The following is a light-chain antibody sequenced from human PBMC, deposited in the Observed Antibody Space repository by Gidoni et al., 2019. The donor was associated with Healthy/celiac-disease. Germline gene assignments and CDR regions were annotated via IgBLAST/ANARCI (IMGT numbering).Light chain of an antibody. V-gene: IGKV4-1*01. J-gene: IGKJ2*01. CDR3: QQYYSTPYT. CDR1: QSVLYSSNNKNY. CDR2: WAS. Sequence: DIVMTQSPDSLAVSLGERATINCKSSQSVLYSSNNKNYVAWYQQKPGQPPKLLIYWASTREAGVPDRFSGSGSGTDFTLTSSSLQAEDVAVYYCQQYYSTPYTFGQXTKLEIK.